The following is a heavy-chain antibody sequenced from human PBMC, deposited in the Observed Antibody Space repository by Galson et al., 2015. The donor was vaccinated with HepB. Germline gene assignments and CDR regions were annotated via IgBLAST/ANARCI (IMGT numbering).Heavy chain of an antibody. V-gene: IGHV3-33*06. CDR2: IWYDGSNK. CDR1: GFTFSSYG. J-gene: IGHJ6*02. Sequence: SLRLSCAASGFTFSSYGMHWVRQAPGKGLEWVAVIWYDGSNKYYADSVKGRFTISRDNSKNTLYLQMNSLRAEDTAVYYCAKDHRAARFGWNYYGMDVWGQGTTVTVSS. CDR3: AKDHRAARFGWNYYGMDV. D-gene: IGHD6-6*01.